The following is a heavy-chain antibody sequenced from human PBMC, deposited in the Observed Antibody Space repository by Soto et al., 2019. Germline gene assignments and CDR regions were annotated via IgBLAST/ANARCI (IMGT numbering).Heavy chain of an antibody. CDR2: ISWNSGSI. Sequence: GGSLRLSCAASGFTFDDYAMHWVRQAPGKGLEWVSGISWNSGSIGYADSVKGRFTISRDNAKNSLYLQMNSLRAEDTALYYCAKDMLYCSGGSCYGDYYGMDVWGQGTTVTVSS. J-gene: IGHJ6*02. V-gene: IGHV3-9*01. CDR1: GFTFDDYA. D-gene: IGHD2-15*01. CDR3: AKDMLYCSGGSCYGDYYGMDV.